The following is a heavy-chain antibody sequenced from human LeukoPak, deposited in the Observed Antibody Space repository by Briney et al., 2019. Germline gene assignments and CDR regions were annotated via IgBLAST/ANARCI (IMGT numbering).Heavy chain of an antibody. CDR1: GFTFSSYA. Sequence: GGSLRLSCAASGFTFSSYAMSWVRQAPGKGLEWVSGISWNSGSIGYADSVKGRFTISRDNAKNSLYLQMNSLRAEDTALYYCAKAQMGGYYYDSSGYYYDYWGQGTLVTVSS. J-gene: IGHJ4*02. V-gene: IGHV3-9*01. CDR3: AKAQMGGYYYDSSGYYYDY. D-gene: IGHD3-22*01. CDR2: ISWNSGSI.